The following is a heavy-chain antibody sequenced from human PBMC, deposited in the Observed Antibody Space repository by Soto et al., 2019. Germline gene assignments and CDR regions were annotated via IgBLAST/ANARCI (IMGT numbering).Heavy chain of an antibody. CDR3: AKAVYNWNDGFFDY. J-gene: IGHJ4*02. CDR1: GFTFSTYG. D-gene: IGHD1-1*01. Sequence: QVQLVESGGGVVQPGRSLRLSCAASGFTFSTYGMHWVRQAPGKGLEWVAVISYDGVNKYYADSVKGRFTISRDNSKNSRYLQMDGLRAEDTAVYYCAKAVYNWNDGFFDYWGQGTLVTVSS. V-gene: IGHV3-30*18. CDR2: ISYDGVNK.